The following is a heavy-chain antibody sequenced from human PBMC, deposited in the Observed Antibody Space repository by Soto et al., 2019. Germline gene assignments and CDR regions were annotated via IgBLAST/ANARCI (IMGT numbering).Heavy chain of an antibody. J-gene: IGHJ6*02. D-gene: IGHD5-12*01. Sequence: GGSLRLSCAASGFTFSDYWIHWLRQAPGKGLVWVSNINSDGSRTNYADSVKGRFTISRDNAENTLYLQMNSLRAEDTAVYHCARDNGYAGDVWGQGTTVTVSS. CDR1: GFTFSDYW. CDR3: ARDNGYAGDV. V-gene: IGHV3-74*01. CDR2: INSDGSRT.